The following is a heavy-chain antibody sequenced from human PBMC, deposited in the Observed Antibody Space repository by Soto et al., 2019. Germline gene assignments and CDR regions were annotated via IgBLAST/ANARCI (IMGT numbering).Heavy chain of an antibody. D-gene: IGHD2-15*01. CDR1: GFTFSSYS. CDR2: ISSSSSYI. CDR3: ASDIVAVVAATGEAFDI. V-gene: IGHV3-21*01. J-gene: IGHJ3*02. Sequence: PGGSLRLSCAASGFTFSSYSMNWVRQAPGKGLEWVSSISSSSSYIYYADSVKGRFTISRDNAKNSLYLQMNSLRAEDTAVYYCASDIVAVVAATGEAFDIWGQGTMVTVSS.